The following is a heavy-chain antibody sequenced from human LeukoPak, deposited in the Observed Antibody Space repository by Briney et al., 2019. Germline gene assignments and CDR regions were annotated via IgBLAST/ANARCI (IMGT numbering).Heavy chain of an antibody. D-gene: IGHD2-2*01. CDR3: AKNPTPIVVVPAAEY. CDR2: IKQDGSEK. Sequence: GGSLRLSCAASGFTFSSYWMSWVRQAPGKGLEWVANIKQDGSEKYYVDSVKGRFTISRDNAKNSLYLQMNSLRAEDTAVYYCAKNPTPIVVVPAAEYWGQGTLVTVSS. CDR1: GFTFSSYW. V-gene: IGHV3-7*01. J-gene: IGHJ4*02.